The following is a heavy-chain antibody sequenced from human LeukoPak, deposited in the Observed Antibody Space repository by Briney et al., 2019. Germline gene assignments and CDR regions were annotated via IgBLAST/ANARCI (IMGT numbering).Heavy chain of an antibody. V-gene: IGHV3-64*02. Sequence: GGSLRLSCAASGFTFTTYSMHWVRQSPGKGLEYVSCISSNGGTTYYADSMKGRFTISRDNSKNTVYLQMGSLRAEDMGVYYCARGRGETRARPFFDYRGGQGSLVTVSS. J-gene: IGHJ4*02. CDR1: GFTFTTYS. CDR2: ISSNGGTT. CDR3: ARGRGETRARPFFDYR. D-gene: IGHD3/OR15-3a*01.